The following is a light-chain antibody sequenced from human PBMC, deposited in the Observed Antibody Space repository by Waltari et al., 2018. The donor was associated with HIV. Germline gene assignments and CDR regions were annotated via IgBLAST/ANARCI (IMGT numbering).Light chain of an antibody. CDR1: QSVSSGY. Sequence: EIVLTQSPGTLSLSPGERDTLSCRVSQSVSSGYLAWYQQKPGQAPRLLISGASSRATGIPDRFSGSGSGTDFTLTISRLEPEDFALYFCQQYAYSPWTFGQGTKVEIK. V-gene: IGKV3-20*01. CDR2: GAS. CDR3: QQYAYSPWT. J-gene: IGKJ1*01.